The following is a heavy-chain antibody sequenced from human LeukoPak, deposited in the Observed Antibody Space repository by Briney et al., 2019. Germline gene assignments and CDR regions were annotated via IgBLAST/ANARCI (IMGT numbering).Heavy chain of an antibody. CDR1: GGSFSGYY. D-gene: IGHD3-22*01. V-gene: IGHV4-34*01. J-gene: IGHJ6*03. CDR3: ARDIVVATGLYYYMDV. CDR2: INHSGST. Sequence: PSETLSLTCAVYGGSFSGYYWSWIRQPPGKGLEWIGEINHSGSTNYNPSLKSRVTISVDTSKNQFSLKLSSVTAADTAVYYCARDIVVATGLYYYMDVWGKGTTVTVSS.